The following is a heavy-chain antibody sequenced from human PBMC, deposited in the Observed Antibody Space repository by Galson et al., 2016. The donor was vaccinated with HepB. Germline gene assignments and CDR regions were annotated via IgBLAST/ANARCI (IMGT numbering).Heavy chain of an antibody. CDR1: GFTFSIHD. Sequence: SLRLSCAASGFTFSIHDMHWVRQAPGKGLEWVSAIETAGDTYYPDSVKGRFTISRENAKNSFYLQMNSLRAGDTAVYYCARGKSLLTMPWNYGLDVWGKGTTVSVSS. D-gene: IGHD4/OR15-4a*01. V-gene: IGHV3-13*01. CDR3: ARGKSLLTMPWNYGLDV. J-gene: IGHJ6*04. CDR2: IETAGDT.